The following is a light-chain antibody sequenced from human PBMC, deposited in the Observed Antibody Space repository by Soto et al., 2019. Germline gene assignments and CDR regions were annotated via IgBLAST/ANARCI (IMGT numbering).Light chain of an antibody. CDR1: QNINDY. CDR3: QQYDNLPT. J-gene: IGKJ3*01. Sequence: DIQMTQSPSTLSASVGDRVTITCRASQNINDYLAWYQQKPGKSPKVLIYDASTFDTGVPSRFSGSGSGTEFTLTISGLQPEDFATYYCQQYDNLPTFGPGTKVDI. V-gene: IGKV1-5*01. CDR2: DAS.